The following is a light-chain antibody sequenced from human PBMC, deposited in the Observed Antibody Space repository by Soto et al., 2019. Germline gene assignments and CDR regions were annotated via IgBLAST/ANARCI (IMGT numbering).Light chain of an antibody. Sequence: DIQMTQSPSTLSASVGDRVTITCRASQSIGNWLAWYQQKPGKAPKLLIYKASSLQSGVPYRFSGSGSGTESTLTISSMQPDDFATSYCQQYNNFLYTFGQGTKLEIK. V-gene: IGKV1-5*03. CDR2: KAS. CDR1: QSIGNW. CDR3: QQYNNFLYT. J-gene: IGKJ2*01.